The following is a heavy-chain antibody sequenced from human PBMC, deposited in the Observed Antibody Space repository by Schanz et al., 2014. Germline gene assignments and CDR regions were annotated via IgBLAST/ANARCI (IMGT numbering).Heavy chain of an antibody. CDR1: GGTFSTYP. D-gene: IGHD5-18*01. Sequence: QVQLVQSGAEVKKPGSSVKVSCKASGGTFSTYPINWVRQAPGQGLEWMGWISAYNGNTNYAQKLQGRVTMTTDTSTSTAYMELRSLRSDDTALYYCTRGGYSYALSAFDIWGQGTMVTVSS. V-gene: IGHV1-18*04. J-gene: IGHJ3*02. CDR2: ISAYNGNT. CDR3: TRGGYSYALSAFDI.